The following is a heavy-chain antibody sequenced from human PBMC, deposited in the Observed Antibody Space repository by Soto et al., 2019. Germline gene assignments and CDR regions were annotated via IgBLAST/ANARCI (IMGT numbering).Heavy chain of an antibody. CDR1: GFTFSSYS. Sequence: GSLRLSCAASGFTFSSYSMNWVRQAPGKGLEWVSYISSSSSTIYYADSVKGRFTISRDNAKNSLYLQMNSLRAEDTAVYYCARAGGADFRSGHSNWYFDLWGRGTLVTVSS. CDR2: ISSSSSTI. V-gene: IGHV3-48*01. J-gene: IGHJ2*01. D-gene: IGHD3-3*01. CDR3: ARAGGADFRSGHSNWYFDL.